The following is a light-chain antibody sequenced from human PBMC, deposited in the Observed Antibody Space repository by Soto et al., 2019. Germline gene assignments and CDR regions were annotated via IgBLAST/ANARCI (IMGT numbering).Light chain of an antibody. V-gene: IGKV3-20*01. CDR2: GAS. CDR3: QQYGSSPRT. Sequence: EIVMTQSPATLSVSPGERATLSCRASQSVSSYLAWYQQKPGQAPRLLIYGASIRATGIPDRFSGSGSGTDFTLTISRLEPEDFAVYYCQQYGSSPRTFGQGTKVDTK. CDR1: QSVSSY. J-gene: IGKJ1*01.